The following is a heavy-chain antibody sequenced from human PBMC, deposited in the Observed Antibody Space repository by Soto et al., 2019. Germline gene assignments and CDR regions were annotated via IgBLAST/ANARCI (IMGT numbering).Heavy chain of an antibody. CDR1: GFTFSSYS. D-gene: IGHD2-15*01. CDR2: ISRSSSYI. Sequence: GGSLRLSCAASGFTFSSYSMNWVRQAPGKGLEWVSSISRSSSYIYYADSVKGRFTISRDNTKNSLYLQMSSLRAEDTAVYYCASGESSGSVVPRNLDYWGQGTLVTVSS. V-gene: IGHV3-21*01. J-gene: IGHJ4*02. CDR3: ASGESSGSVVPRNLDY.